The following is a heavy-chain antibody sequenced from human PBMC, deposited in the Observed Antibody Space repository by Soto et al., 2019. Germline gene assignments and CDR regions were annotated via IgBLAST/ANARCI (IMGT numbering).Heavy chain of an antibody. V-gene: IGHV4-39*01. CDR1: GGSISGSSYY. CDR3: ARSWYYDLSYWYFDL. J-gene: IGHJ2*01. D-gene: IGHD3-3*01. CDR2: IYYRGTT. Sequence: SETLSLTCTVSGGSISGSSYYWGWIRQPPGKGLEWIGSIYYRGTTYYNPSLKSRVTMSVDTSNNQFSLRLSSVTAADTAVYYCARSWYYDLSYWYFDLWGRGTLVTVSS.